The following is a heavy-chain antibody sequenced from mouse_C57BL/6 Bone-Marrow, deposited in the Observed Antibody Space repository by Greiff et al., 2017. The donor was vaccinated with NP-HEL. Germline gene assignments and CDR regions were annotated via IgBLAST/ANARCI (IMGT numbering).Heavy chain of an antibody. CDR2: IDPEDGDT. V-gene: IGHV14-1*01. Sequence: VQLQQSGAELVRPGASVKLSCTASGFNIKDYYMHWVKQRPEQGLEWIGRIDPEDGDTEYAPKFQGKATMTADTSSNTAYMQLSSLTSEDTAVYYCVTSAPPCDWYFDVWGTGTTVTVSS. CDR3: VTSAPPCDWYFDV. J-gene: IGHJ1*03. CDR1: GFNIKDYY.